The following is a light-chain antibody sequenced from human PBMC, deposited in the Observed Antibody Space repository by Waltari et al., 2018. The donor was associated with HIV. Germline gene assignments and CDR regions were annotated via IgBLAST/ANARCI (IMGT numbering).Light chain of an antibody. V-gene: IGKV3-15*01. J-gene: IGKJ2*01. CDR1: QSVSSN. CDR2: GAS. CDR3: QQYNNWPPLMYT. Sequence: EIVMTQSPATLSVSPGERATLSCRASQSVSSNLAWYQQKPGQAPRLLIYGASTRATGIPARFSGSGSGTEFTLTISSLQSEDFAVYYCQQYNNWPPLMYTFGQGTKLETK.